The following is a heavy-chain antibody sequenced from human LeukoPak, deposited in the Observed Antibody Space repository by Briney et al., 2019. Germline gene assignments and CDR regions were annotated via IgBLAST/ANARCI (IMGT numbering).Heavy chain of an antibody. V-gene: IGHV3-48*04. CDR3: VKVAKYYYGSETYYFFEH. J-gene: IGHJ4*02. CDR2: ISSSSSTI. Sequence: GGSLRLSCAVSGFIFSSYSMNWVRQAPGKGLEWVSYISSSSSTIYYADSVKGRFTISRDNAKNSLDLQMNSLRVEDTGIYYCVKVAKYYYGSETYYFFEHWGQGTPITASS. CDR1: GFIFSSYS. D-gene: IGHD3-10*01.